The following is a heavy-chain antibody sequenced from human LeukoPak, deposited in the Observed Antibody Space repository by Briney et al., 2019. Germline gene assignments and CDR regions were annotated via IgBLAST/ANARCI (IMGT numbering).Heavy chain of an antibody. J-gene: IGHJ3*01. V-gene: IGHV3-23*01. CDR1: GFTFTNYA. Sequence: GGSLRLSCAASGFTFTNYAMSWVRQAPGKGLEWVSAISGSGGSTYYADSVKGRFTISRDYSKNTLYLQMNSLRPEDTAIYYCAKSFRRGGGSSGAFDFWGQGTKVTVST. CDR3: AKSFRRGGGSSGAFDF. CDR2: ISGSGGST. D-gene: IGHD2-15*01.